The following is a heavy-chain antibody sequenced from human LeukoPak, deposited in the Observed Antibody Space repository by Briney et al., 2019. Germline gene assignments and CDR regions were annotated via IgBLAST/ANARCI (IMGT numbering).Heavy chain of an antibody. CDR1: GFTFSSYS. V-gene: IGHV3-21*01. D-gene: IGHD5-18*01. J-gene: IGHJ4*02. Sequence: PGGSLRLSCAASGFTFSSYSMNWVRQAPGKGLEWVSSISSSSSYIHYADSVKGRFTISRDNAKNSLYLQMNSLRAEDTAVYYCARDGGYSYGYPLDYWGQGTLVTVS. CDR2: ISSSSSYI. CDR3: ARDGGYSYGYPLDY.